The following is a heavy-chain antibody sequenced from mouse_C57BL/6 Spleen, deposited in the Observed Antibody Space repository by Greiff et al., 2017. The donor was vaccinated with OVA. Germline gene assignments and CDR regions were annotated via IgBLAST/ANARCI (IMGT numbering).Heavy chain of an antibody. V-gene: IGHV1-81*01. CDR1: GYTFTSYG. D-gene: IGHD1-1*01. J-gene: IGHJ2*01. Sequence: QVQLQQSGAELARPGASVKLSCKASGYTFTSYGISWVKQRTGQGLEWIGEIYPRSGNTYYNEKFKGKATLTADKSSRTAYMELRSLTSEDSAVYFCARRREGYYEDYFDDWGQGTTLTVSS. CDR2: IYPRSGNT. CDR3: ARRREGYYEDYFDD.